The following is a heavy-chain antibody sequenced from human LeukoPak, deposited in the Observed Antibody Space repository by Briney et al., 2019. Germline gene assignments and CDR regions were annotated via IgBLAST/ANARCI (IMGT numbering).Heavy chain of an antibody. CDR1: GYSFTSYW. J-gene: IGHJ4*02. CDR2: IDPSDSYT. Sequence: GESLRISCKGSGYSFTSYWISWVRQMPGKGLEWMGRIDPSDSYTNYSPSFQGHVTISADKSISTAYLQWSSLKASDTAMYYCARGLKYFDWPTSGDFDYWGQGTLVTVSS. CDR3: ARGLKYFDWPTSGDFDY. D-gene: IGHD3-9*01. V-gene: IGHV5-10-1*01.